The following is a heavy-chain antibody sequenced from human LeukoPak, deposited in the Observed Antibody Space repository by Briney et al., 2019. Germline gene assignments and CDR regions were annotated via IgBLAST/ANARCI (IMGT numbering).Heavy chain of an antibody. CDR2: MYKNVIT. J-gene: IGHJ4*02. D-gene: IGHD1-26*01. V-gene: IGHV4-39*01. CDR1: GVSISSTTWY. Sequence: PSETLSLTCTVSGVSISSTTWYWGWVRQPPGKGLEWIGSMYKNVITYYNPSLESRVTISVDMSKNQFSLKLNSVTAADTAVYYCVRRLASGDYHPLGWGQGTLVTVSS. CDR3: VRRLASGDYHPLG.